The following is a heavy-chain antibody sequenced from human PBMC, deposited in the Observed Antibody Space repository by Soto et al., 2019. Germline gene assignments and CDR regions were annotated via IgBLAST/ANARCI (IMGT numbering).Heavy chain of an antibody. CDR2: ISGSGGST. CDR3: ARVLGYCSGGSCSPGSHNWFDP. CDR1: GFTFSSYA. D-gene: IGHD2-15*01. Sequence: EVQLLESGGGLVQPGGSLRLSCAASGFTFSSYAMSWVRQTPGKGLEWVSAISGSGGSTYYADSVKGRFTISRDNSKNALYLKMNSLRAEDTAVYYCARVLGYCSGGSCSPGSHNWFDPWGQGTLVTVSS. J-gene: IGHJ5*02. V-gene: IGHV3-23*01.